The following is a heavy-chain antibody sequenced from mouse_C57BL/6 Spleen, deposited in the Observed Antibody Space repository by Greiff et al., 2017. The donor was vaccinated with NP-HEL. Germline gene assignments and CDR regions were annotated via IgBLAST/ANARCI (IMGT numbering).Heavy chain of an antibody. CDR3: ARMKDYRYFDV. V-gene: IGHV1-80*01. Sequence: QVHVKQSGAELVKPGASVKISCKASGYAFSSYWMNWVKQRPGKGLEWIGQIYPGDGDTNYNGKFKGKATLTADKSSSTAYMQLSSLTSEDSAVYFYARMKDYRYFDVWGTGTTVTVSS. J-gene: IGHJ1*03. D-gene: IGHD2-4*01. CDR1: GYAFSSYW. CDR2: IYPGDGDT.